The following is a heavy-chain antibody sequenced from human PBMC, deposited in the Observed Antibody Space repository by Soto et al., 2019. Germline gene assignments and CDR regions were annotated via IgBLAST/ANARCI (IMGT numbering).Heavy chain of an antibody. J-gene: IGHJ4*01. Sequence: SETLSLTCTVSGASISSGDYFWSWIRQSPGKGLQWIGYIYDSGSSYYNPSLKNRVTISKDTSANHFSLNLSSVTAADTAIYYCARDQGYYDSSGYFDYWGHGTLVTVSS. V-gene: IGHV4-30-4*02. CDR1: GASISSGDYF. D-gene: IGHD3-22*01. CDR3: ARDQGYYDSSGYFDY. CDR2: IYDSGSS.